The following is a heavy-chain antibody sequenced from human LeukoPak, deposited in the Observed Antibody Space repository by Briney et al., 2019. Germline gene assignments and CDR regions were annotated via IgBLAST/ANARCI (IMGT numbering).Heavy chain of an antibody. CDR1: GGSFSPAH. Sequence: SETLSLTCTFSGGSFSPAHWSWIRQPPGKGLEWIGVICDNGDTDYNPSLKSRVTISVDTSKSQFSLKLSSLAAADTAVYYCATGRDPYKTGHWGQGTLVTVSS. V-gene: IGHV4-59*01. CDR3: ATGRDPYKTGH. D-gene: IGHD5-24*01. CDR2: ICDNGDT. J-gene: IGHJ4*02.